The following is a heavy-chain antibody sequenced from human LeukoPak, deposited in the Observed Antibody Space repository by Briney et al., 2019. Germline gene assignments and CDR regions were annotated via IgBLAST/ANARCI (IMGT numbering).Heavy chain of an antibody. V-gene: IGHV3-53*01. CDR2: IYSGGST. CDR1: GFTVSSNY. CDR3: ARATYYYDSSGYYFDY. Sequence: GGSLRLSCAASGFTVSSNYMSWVRQAPGKGLEWVSVIYSGGSTYYADSVKGRFTISRDNSKNTLYLQMNSLRAEDTAVYYCARATYYYDSSGYYFDYWGQGTLVTVSS. J-gene: IGHJ4*02. D-gene: IGHD3-22*01.